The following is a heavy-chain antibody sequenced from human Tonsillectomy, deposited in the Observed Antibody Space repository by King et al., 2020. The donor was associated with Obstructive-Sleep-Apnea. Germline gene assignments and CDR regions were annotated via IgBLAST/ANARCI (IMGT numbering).Heavy chain of an antibody. J-gene: IGHJ4*02. CDR1: GFTFSNYA. CDR3: AKTDSSMITLGGVIAPTDY. V-gene: IGHV3-23*04. D-gene: IGHD3-16*02. CDR2: ITGSGGST. Sequence: VQLVESGGGLVQPGGSLRLSCAASGFTFSNYAMSWVRQAPGKGLEWVSAITGSGGSTYYADSVKGRFTISRDNSKNTLYLQMNSLRAEDTAVYYCAKTDSSMITLGGVIAPTDYWGQGTLVTVSS.